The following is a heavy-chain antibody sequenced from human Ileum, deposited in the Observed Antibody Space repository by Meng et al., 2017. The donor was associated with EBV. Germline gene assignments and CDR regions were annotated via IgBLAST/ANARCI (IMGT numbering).Heavy chain of an antibody. D-gene: IGHD2-21*02. J-gene: IGHJ4*02. CDR3: ARERGGGDRGIQ. CDR2: MSYTGST. CDR1: NGSVSSYGYY. Sequence: QVQLQKSGPGLVSPAETLSPTCSVSNGSVSSYGYYWTWIRQPPGKGLEWIGYMSYTGSTNYKSTLKSRVTISVDKSKNQFSLKLSSVTAADTAVYYCARERGGGDRGIQWGQGTLVTVSS. V-gene: IGHV4-61*08.